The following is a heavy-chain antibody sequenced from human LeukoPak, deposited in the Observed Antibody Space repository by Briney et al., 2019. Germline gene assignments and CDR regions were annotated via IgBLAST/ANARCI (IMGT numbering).Heavy chain of an antibody. CDR3: ARGGGLDV. D-gene: IGHD3-16*01. Sequence: GGSLRLSCAASGFTFSSNYMSWVRQAPGKGLEWVSVIYTSGGTYHADSVRGRFTISRDNSKNTLYLQMSNLRAEDTAVYFCARGGGLDVWGQGATVTVSS. CDR1: GFTFSSNY. V-gene: IGHV3-53*01. CDR2: IYTSGGT. J-gene: IGHJ6*02.